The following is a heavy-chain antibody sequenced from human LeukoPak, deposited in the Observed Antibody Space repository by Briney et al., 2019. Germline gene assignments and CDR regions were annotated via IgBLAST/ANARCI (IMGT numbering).Heavy chain of an antibody. CDR3: AREDHIVVVPAAKEVWFDP. CDR2: IIPIFGIA. CDR1: GGTFSSYA. D-gene: IGHD2-2*01. J-gene: IGHJ5*02. Sequence: GASVKVSCKASGGTFSSYAISWVRQAPGQGLEWMGRIIPIFGIANYAQKFQGRVTINADKSTSTAYMELSSLRSEDTAVYYCAREDHIVVVPAAKEVWFDPWGQGTLVTVSS. V-gene: IGHV1-69*04.